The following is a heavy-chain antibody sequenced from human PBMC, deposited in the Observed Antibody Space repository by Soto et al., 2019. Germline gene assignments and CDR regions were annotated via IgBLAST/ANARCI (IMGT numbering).Heavy chain of an antibody. V-gene: IGHV4-4*07. CDR1: GGSISSYY. J-gene: IGHJ4*02. CDR3: AAEGVDEAGDYDEHY. CDR2: IYTSGST. Sequence: SETLSLTCTVSGGSISSYYWSWIRQPAGKGLEWIGRIYTSGSTNYNPSLKSRVTMSVDTSKNQFSLKLSSVTAADTAVYYCAAEGVDEAGDYDEHYWGQGTLVTVSS. D-gene: IGHD4-17*01.